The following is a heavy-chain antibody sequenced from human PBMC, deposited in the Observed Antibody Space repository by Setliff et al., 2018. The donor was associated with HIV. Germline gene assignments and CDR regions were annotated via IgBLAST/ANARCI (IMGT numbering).Heavy chain of an antibody. J-gene: IGHJ4*02. D-gene: IGHD3-22*01. CDR3: ARHLYYLQSIGFADY. CDR2: YYATVSA. Sequence: SETLSLTCNVSGGSLSNYYWGWIRQSPGKGLEWIGHYYATVSAEYSPSLKGRVTISLDPPQNRFSLKLTSVTAADTAVYFCARHLYYLQSIGFADYWGQGALVTVSS. CDR1: GGSLSNYY. V-gene: IGHV4-59*08.